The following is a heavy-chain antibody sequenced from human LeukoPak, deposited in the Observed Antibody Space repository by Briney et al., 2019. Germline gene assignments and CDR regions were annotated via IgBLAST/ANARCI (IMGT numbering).Heavy chain of an antibody. J-gene: IGHJ4*02. CDR3: AKSRTAAVAGAFDY. CDR1: GFTFSTYA. V-gene: IGHV3-23*01. CDR2: ITTSGGST. D-gene: IGHD6-19*01. Sequence: GGSLRLSCAASGFTFSTYAMSWVRQAPGKGLEWVSAITTSGGSTYYADSVKGRFTISRDNSKNTLYLEMNSLRAEDTAVYYCAKSRTAAVAGAFDYWGQGTLVTVSS.